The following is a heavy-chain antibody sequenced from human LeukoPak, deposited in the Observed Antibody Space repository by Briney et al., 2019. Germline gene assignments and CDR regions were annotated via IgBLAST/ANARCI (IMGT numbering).Heavy chain of an antibody. J-gene: IGHJ6*02. Sequence: PSETLSLTCTVSGGSISSYYWSWIRQPPGQGLEWIGYIYYSGSTNYNPSLKSRVTTSVDTSKNQFSLKLSSVTAADTAVYYCARQAGSSGYQTYYYYYGMDVWGQGTTVTVSS. D-gene: IGHD3-22*01. V-gene: IGHV4-59*08. CDR2: IYYSGST. CDR1: GGSISSYY. CDR3: ARQAGSSGYQTYYYYYGMDV.